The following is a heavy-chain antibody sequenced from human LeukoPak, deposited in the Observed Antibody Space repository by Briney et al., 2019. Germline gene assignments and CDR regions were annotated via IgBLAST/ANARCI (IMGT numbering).Heavy chain of an antibody. Sequence: SETLSLTCAVSGASITSNNWWWSWVRQPPGKGLEWIGEIYHSGSTNYNPSLKSRVTMSVDKSKNQFSLKLSSVTAADTAVYYCASAEPRGIIWFPYWGQGTLVTVSS. D-gene: IGHD6-13*01. V-gene: IGHV4-4*02. CDR2: IYHSGST. CDR1: GASITSNNW. CDR3: ASAEPRGIIWFPY. J-gene: IGHJ4*02.